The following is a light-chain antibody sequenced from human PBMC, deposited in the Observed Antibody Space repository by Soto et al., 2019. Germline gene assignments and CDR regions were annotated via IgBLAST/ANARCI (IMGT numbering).Light chain of an antibody. CDR2: HAS. J-gene: IGKJ5*01. V-gene: IGKV1-33*01. Sequence: DIQMTQSPSSLSASVGDRVTITCQASQDINNYLNWYQQKPGKAPKLLISHASNLETGVPSGFSGSGSGTDFTFTISSLQPEDIATYYCQQYNSLPITFGQGTRLEMK. CDR3: QQYNSLPIT. CDR1: QDINNY.